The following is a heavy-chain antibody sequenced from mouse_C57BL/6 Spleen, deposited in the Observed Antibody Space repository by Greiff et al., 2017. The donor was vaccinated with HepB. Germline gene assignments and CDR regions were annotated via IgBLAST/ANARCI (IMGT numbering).Heavy chain of an antibody. CDR1: GFNIKDDY. CDR3: TTYDYDAY. J-gene: IGHJ3*01. CDR2: IDPENGDT. Sequence: EVQLQQSGAELVRPGASVKLSCTASGFNIKDDYMHWVKQRPEQGLEWIGWIDPENGDTEYASKFQGKATITADTSSNTAYLQLSSLTSEDTAVYYGTTYDYDAYWGQGTLVTVSA. D-gene: IGHD2-4*01. V-gene: IGHV14-4*01.